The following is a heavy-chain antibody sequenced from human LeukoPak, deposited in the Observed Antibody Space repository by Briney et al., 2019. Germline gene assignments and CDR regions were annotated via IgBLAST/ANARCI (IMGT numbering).Heavy chain of an antibody. V-gene: IGHV4-61*01. CDR3: AREKRRITIFGVVTPGDAFDI. D-gene: IGHD3-3*01. CDR1: GGSVSSGSYY. Sequence: SETLSLTCTVSGGSVSSGSYYWSWIRQPPGKGLEWLGYIYYSGSTNYDPSLKSRVTISVDTSKNQFSLKLSSVTAADTAVYYCAREKRRITIFGVVTPGDAFDIWGQGTMVTVSS. J-gene: IGHJ3*02. CDR2: IYYSGST.